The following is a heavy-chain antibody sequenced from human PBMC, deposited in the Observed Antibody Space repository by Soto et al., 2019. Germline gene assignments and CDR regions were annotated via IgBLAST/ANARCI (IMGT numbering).Heavy chain of an antibody. D-gene: IGHD1-26*01. Sequence: GESLKISCAASGFTFSSYSMNWVRQAPGKGLEWISHISSSSSTIYYADSVKGRFTISRDNAKNSLFLQMNSLRDEDTAVYYCAREGQSGTYPLGDYWGQGTLVTVSS. V-gene: IGHV3-48*02. CDR1: GFTFSSYS. J-gene: IGHJ4*02. CDR2: ISSSSSTI. CDR3: AREGQSGTYPLGDY.